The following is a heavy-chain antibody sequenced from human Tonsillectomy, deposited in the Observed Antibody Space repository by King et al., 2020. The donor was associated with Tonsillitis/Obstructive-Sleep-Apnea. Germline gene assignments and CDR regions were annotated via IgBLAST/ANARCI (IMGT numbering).Heavy chain of an antibody. Sequence: VQLVESGGGLVKPGGSLRLSCAASGFTFSNAWMSWVRQAPGKGLEWVGRIKSTTDGGTADYAAPMKGRFTISRDDSKKPLYLQVNSLKTEDTAVYYCATEVTVDAFDIWGQGTMVTVSS. V-gene: IGHV3-15*01. D-gene: IGHD2-21*02. CDR2: IKSTTDGGTA. CDR1: GFTFSNAW. CDR3: ATEVTVDAFDI. J-gene: IGHJ3*02.